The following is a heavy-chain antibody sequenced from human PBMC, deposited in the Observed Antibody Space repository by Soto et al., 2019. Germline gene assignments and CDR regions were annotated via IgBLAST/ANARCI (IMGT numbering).Heavy chain of an antibody. CDR2: INPNSGGT. Sequence: ASVKVSCKASGYTFTGYYMHWVRQAPGQGLEWMGWINPNSGGTNYAQKFQGRVTMSRDTSISTAYMELSRLRSDDTAVYYCARDLGSPYGMDVWGQGTTVTVSS. D-gene: IGHD3-10*01. J-gene: IGHJ6*02. CDR1: GYTFTGYY. CDR3: ARDLGSPYGMDV. V-gene: IGHV1-2*02.